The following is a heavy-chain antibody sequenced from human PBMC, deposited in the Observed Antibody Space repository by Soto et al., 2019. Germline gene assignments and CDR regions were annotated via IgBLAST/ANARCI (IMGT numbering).Heavy chain of an antibody. D-gene: IGHD1-26*01. Sequence: GGSLRLSCEVPGVSVSFNYIRWVRQAPGKGLEWVSVLFSGGSTYYADSVQGRFTISRDTSKSTVYLQMHSLTAEDTAVYYCTRDQSIVGATGGAYFYYGMDVWGQGTTVTVSS. J-gene: IGHJ6*02. CDR1: GVSVSFNY. V-gene: IGHV3-53*01. CDR2: LFSGGST. CDR3: TRDQSIVGATGGAYFYYGMDV.